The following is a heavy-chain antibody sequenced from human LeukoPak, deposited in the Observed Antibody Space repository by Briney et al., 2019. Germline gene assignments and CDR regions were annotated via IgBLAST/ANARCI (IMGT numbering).Heavy chain of an antibody. J-gene: IGHJ4*02. CDR3: ARGLFYF. Sequence: QAGGSLRLSCAASGFTFSNYWMPWVRQAPGKGLVLVSRINNDGSYASYADSVKGRFTIFRDNTKNTLYLQMNSLRDEDTAVYYCARGLFYFWGQGTLVTVSS. CDR2: INNDGSYA. D-gene: IGHD3-10*01. CDR1: GFTFSNYW. V-gene: IGHV3-74*01.